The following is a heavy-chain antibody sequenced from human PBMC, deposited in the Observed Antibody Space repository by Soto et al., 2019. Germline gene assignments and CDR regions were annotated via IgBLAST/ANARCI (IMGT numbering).Heavy chain of an antibody. V-gene: IGHV1-2*02. CDR1: GYTFTGYY. Sequence: ASVKVSCKASGYTFTGYYMHWVRQAPGQGLEWMGWINPNSGGTNYAQKFQGRVTMTRDMSISTAYMELSRLRSDDTAVYYCARVRVGSSPHYYGMDVWGQGTTVTVSS. CDR2: INPNSGGT. CDR3: ARVRVGSSPHYYGMDV. J-gene: IGHJ6*02. D-gene: IGHD1-26*01.